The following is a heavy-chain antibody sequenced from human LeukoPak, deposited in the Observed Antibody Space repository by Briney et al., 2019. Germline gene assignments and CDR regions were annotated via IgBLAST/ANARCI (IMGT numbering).Heavy chain of an antibody. CDR2: ISSTGDII. V-gene: IGHV3-11*01. CDR3: ARDEEETFDILSGFPSNSFDV. CDR1: GFTFRDYY. Sequence: GGSLRLSCGASGFTFRDYYMSWIRQAPGKGLEWISDISSTGDIINYAESVRGRFTISRDNARNSLFLEMNSLRAEDTAVYYCARDEEETFDILSGFPSNSFDVWGQGTMVSVSS. D-gene: IGHD3-9*01. J-gene: IGHJ3*01.